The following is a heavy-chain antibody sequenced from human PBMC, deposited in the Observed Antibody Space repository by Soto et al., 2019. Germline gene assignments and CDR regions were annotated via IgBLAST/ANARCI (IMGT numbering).Heavy chain of an antibody. CDR3: AADWGPIAAAFSIDV. V-gene: IGHV1-58*01. Sequence: SVKVSCKASGFTFTSSAVQWVRQARGQRLEWIGWIVVGSGNTNYAQKFQERVTITRDMSTSTAYMELSSLRSEDTAVYYCAADWGPIAAAFSIDVWGQGTTVTVSS. J-gene: IGHJ6*02. CDR2: IVVGSGNT. CDR1: GFTFTSSA. D-gene: IGHD6-13*01.